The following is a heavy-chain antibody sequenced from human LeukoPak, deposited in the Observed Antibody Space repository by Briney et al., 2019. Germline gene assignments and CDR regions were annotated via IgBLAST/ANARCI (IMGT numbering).Heavy chain of an antibody. D-gene: IGHD5-12*01. CDR2: INPSGGST. V-gene: IGHV1-46*01. J-gene: IGHJ4*02. Sequence: ASVTVSCKASGYTFTSYYMHWVRQAPGQGLEWMGLINPSGGSTSYAQKFQGRVTMTRDTSTSTVYMELSSLRSEDTAVYYCARDLLFGYGGYDLYFDYWGQGTLVTVSS. CDR3: ARDLLFGYGGYDLYFDY. CDR1: GYTFTSYY.